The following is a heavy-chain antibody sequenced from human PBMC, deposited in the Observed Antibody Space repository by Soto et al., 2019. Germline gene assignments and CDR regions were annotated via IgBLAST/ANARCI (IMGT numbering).Heavy chain of an antibody. D-gene: IGHD5-18*01. CDR1: GFSLSTSGMC. V-gene: IGHV2-70*17. CDR3: ARTKYHGYTSGADGMXV. CDR2: IDWDDDK. Sequence: SGPTLVNPTQTLTLTCTFSGFSLSTSGMCVSWIRQPPGKALEWLARIDWDDDKFYSTSLKTRLTISKDTSKNQVVLTMTNMDPVDTATYFCARTKYHGYTSGADGMXVWGQGTTVXVSS. J-gene: IGHJ6*02.